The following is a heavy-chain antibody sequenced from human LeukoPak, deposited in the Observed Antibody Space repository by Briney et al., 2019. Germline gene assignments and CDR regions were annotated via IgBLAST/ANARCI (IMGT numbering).Heavy chain of an antibody. CDR3: ARDQT. Sequence: PGGSLPLSCAASRFSFTTYGMHLVRQAPAKGPEWVANINQDGSVRSYADSVRGRFAISRDNARNTLSLQMNNLRVDDMAVYYCARDQTWGQGTLVSVSS. J-gene: IGHJ4*02. CDR1: RFSFTTYG. CDR2: INQDGSVR. V-gene: IGHV3-7*01.